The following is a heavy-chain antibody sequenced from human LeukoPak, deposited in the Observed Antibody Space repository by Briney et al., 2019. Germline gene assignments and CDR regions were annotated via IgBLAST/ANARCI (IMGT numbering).Heavy chain of an antibody. J-gene: IGHJ5*02. CDR1: GGSISSSSYY. V-gene: IGHV4-39*07. CDR2: IYYSGST. CDR3: ARLDSGSYSRFDP. D-gene: IGHD1-26*01. Sequence: SETLSLTCTVSGGSISSSSYYWGWIRQPPGTGLEWIGSIYYSGSTYYNPSLKSRVTISVDTSKNQFSLKLSSVTAADTAVYYCARLDSGSYSRFDPWGQGTLVTVSS.